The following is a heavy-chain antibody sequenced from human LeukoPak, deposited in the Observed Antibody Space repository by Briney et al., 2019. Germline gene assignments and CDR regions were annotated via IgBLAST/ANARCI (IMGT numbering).Heavy chain of an antibody. Sequence: GGSLRLSCVGSGFTFSSYGMHWVRQAAGKGLEWVAFIRHDGSNEYYADSVKGRFTVSRDNSKNTLFLQMNSLRVEEMAVYYCAKEVHPYDSGTYYFDYWRRGTLVTVSS. CDR1: GFTFSSYG. J-gene: IGHJ4*02. V-gene: IGHV3-30*02. D-gene: IGHD3-10*01. CDR2: IRHDGSNE. CDR3: AKEVHPYDSGTYYFDY.